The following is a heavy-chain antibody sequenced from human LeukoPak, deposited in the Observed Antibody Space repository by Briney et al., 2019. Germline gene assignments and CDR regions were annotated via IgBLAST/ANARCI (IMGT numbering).Heavy chain of an antibody. CDR2: IYYSGST. Sequence: SETLSLTCTVSGGSISSYYWSWIRQPPGKGLEWIGYIYYSGSTNYNPSLKSRVTISVDTSKNQFSLKLSSVTAADTAVYYCARPRSPYYCSSTSCYVMRAFDIWGQGTMVTVSS. CDR1: GGSISSYY. V-gene: IGHV4-59*12. J-gene: IGHJ3*02. D-gene: IGHD2-2*01. CDR3: ARPRSPYYCSSTSCYVMRAFDI.